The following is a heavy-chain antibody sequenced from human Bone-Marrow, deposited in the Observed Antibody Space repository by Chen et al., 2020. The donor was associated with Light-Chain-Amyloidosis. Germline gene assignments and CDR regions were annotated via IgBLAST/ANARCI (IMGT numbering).Heavy chain of an antibody. V-gene: IGHV5-51*01. J-gene: IGHJ4*02. CDR1: GYTFPNYW. CDR2: IYPDDSDA. Sequence: EVQLEQSGPEVKKPGESLKISCKCSGYTFPNYWIGWVRQMPGKGLEWMGVIYPDDSDARYSPSCEGQVTISADKSITTAYLQWRSLKASDTAMYYCARRRDGYNFDYWGQGTLVTVSS. CDR3: ARRRDGYNFDY. D-gene: IGHD5-12*01.